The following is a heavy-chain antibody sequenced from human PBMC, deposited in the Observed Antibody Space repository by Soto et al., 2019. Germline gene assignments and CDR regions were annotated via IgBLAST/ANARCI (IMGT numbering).Heavy chain of an antibody. J-gene: IGHJ4*02. V-gene: IGHV1-69*09. CDR3: ATNYDDGGE. CDR1: GGTFGSYV. Sequence: QVQLVQSGAEVKKPGSSVKVSCKASGGTFGSYVFSWVRQAPGQGLEWMGGIIPALGVTNYAQKFQGRVTFTADQPTTPAYLELSSLRSEDTAVYYCATNYDDGGEWGQGTLVRVSS. D-gene: IGHD4-17*01. CDR2: IIPALGVT.